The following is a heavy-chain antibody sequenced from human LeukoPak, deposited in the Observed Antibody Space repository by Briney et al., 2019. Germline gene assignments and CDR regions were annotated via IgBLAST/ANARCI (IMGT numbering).Heavy chain of an antibody. J-gene: IGHJ4*02. CDR3: AREGLGAAAGTFDY. Sequence: GGSLRLSCAASGFTFSNYAMSWVRQAPGKGPAWISIISANGHNTDYADSVKGRFTISRDNSKNTLSLQMNSLRADDTAAYYCAREGLGAAAGTFDYWGQGTLVTVSS. V-gene: IGHV3-23*01. CDR2: ISANGHNT. CDR1: GFTFSNYA. D-gene: IGHD6-13*01.